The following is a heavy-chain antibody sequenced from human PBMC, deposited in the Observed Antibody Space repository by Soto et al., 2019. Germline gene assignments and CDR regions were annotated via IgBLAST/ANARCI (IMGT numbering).Heavy chain of an antibody. J-gene: IGHJ5*02. CDR3: AKGLSSSWGWFDP. Sequence: EVQLVESGGGLVQPGRSLRLSCAASGFTFDDYAMHWVRQAPGKGLEWVSGISWNSGSISYADSVKGRFTISRDNAKNSLYLQMNSLRAEDTALYYCAKGLSSSWGWFDPWGQGTLVTVSS. D-gene: IGHD6-13*01. CDR2: ISWNSGSI. CDR1: GFTFDDYA. V-gene: IGHV3-9*01.